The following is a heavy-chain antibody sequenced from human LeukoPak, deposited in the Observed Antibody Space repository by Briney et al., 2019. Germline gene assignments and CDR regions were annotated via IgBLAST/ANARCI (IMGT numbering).Heavy chain of an antibody. Sequence: ASVKVSCKASGYTFTGYYMHWVRQAPGQGLEWMGWINPNSGGANYAQKFQGRVTMTRDTSISTAYMELSRLRSDDTAVYYCARDLVVVPAAIYYYYYYGMAVWGQGTTVTVSS. D-gene: IGHD2-2*01. CDR3: ARDLVVVPAAIYYYYYYGMAV. V-gene: IGHV1-2*02. CDR1: GYTFTGYY. CDR2: INPNSGGA. J-gene: IGHJ6*02.